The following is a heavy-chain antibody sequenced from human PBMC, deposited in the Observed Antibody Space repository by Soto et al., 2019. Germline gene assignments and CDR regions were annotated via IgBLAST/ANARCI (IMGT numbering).Heavy chain of an antibody. CDR1: GGPITTTTW. CDR3: ATQTISYTWGV. J-gene: IGHJ6*02. V-gene: IGHV4-4*02. D-gene: IGHD3-16*01. CDR2: LHHDGTT. Sequence: QVQLQESGPGLVKPSETLSLTCAVSGGPITTTTWWAWVRLPPGKGLEWIGELHHDGTTNYNPSLESRTTMSLYKSNNHFSLKLTSVTAADTAIYYCATQTISYTWGVWGRGTTVTVSS.